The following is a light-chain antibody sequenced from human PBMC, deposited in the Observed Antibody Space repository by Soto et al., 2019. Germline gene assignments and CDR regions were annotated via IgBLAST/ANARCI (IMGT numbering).Light chain of an antibody. Sequence: EIVLTQSAGTLSLFPGERATVSCRASQSLITRYLAWYQQKPGQAPRLLIYGASSRATGIPDRFSGSGSGTDFTLTISRLEPEDFAVYSCQQYGTSPTFGQGTRLEIK. CDR1: QSLITRY. CDR2: GAS. CDR3: QQYGTSPT. J-gene: IGKJ5*01. V-gene: IGKV3-20*01.